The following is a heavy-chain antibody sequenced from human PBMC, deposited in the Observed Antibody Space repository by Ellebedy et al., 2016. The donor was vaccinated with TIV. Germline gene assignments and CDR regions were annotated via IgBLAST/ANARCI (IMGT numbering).Heavy chain of an antibody. V-gene: IGHV2-26*01. J-gene: IGHJ4*02. CDR3: ARTLRYCGGDCSYQFDD. CDR1: GFLLRNIIMG. Sequence: SGPTLVKPTETLTLTCTVPGFLLRNIIMGVSWFRQPPGKALECLANIFSRDEKSYSTSLKNRLTISKDTAKSQVVLTMTNLDPGETTTYFCARTLRYCGGDCSYQFDDWGQGALVTVSS. D-gene: IGHD2-21*02. CDR2: IFSRDEK.